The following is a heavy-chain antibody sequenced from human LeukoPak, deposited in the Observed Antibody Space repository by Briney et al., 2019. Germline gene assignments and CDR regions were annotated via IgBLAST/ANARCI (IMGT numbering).Heavy chain of an antibody. CDR2: ISSSSSYI. Sequence: PGGSLRLSCAASGFTFSSYSMNWVRQAPGKGLEWVSSISSSSSYIYYADSVKGRFTISRDNAKNSLYLQMNSLRAEDTAVYYCARDSMGSGSYFWFDPWGQGTLVTVSS. V-gene: IGHV3-21*01. D-gene: IGHD3-10*01. CDR3: ARDSMGSGSYFWFDP. CDR1: GFTFSSYS. J-gene: IGHJ5*02.